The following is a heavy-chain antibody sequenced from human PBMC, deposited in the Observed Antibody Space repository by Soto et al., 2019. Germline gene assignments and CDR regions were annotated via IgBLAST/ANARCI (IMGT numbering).Heavy chain of an antibody. V-gene: IGHV3-30-3*01. CDR2: ISYDGSNK. Sequence: GGSLRLSCAASGFTFRSSAMHWVRQAPGKGLEWVAVISYDGSNKYYADSVKGRFTISRDNSKNTLYLQMNSPRAEDTAVYYCARNPQGNYYFDSWGQGTLVSVSS. J-gene: IGHJ4*02. CDR3: ARNPQGNYYFDS. CDR1: GFTFRSSA.